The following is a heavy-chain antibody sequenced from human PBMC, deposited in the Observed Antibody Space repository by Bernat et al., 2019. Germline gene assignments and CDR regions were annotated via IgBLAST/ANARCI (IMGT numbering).Heavy chain of an antibody. J-gene: IGHJ4*02. CDR1: GFTFSSYG. Sequence: VQLVESGGGVVQPGRSLRLSCAASGFTFSSYGMHWVRQAPGKGLEWVSAISTSGSSTYYADSVKGRFTISRDNSKNTLYLQVNSLRAEDTAVYYCAKELGMVQGIIPLDYWGQGTLVTVSS. D-gene: IGHD3-10*01. CDR2: ISTSGSST. CDR3: AKELGMVQGIIPLDY. V-gene: IGHV3-23*04.